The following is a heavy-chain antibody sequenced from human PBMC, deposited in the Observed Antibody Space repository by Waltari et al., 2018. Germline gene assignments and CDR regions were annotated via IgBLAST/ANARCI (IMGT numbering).Heavy chain of an antibody. CDR3: GRSRRGDDYDPSSH. CDR2: ISSSGIIM. CDR1: GFVFSNYG. J-gene: IGHJ4*02. D-gene: IGHD3-16*01. V-gene: IGHV3-21*01. Sequence: EVRLVESGGGLVKPGGSLRLSCAASGFVFSNYGLNWFRRAPGKGLEWGGCISSSGIIMYYGQSVEGRFTITRDNDKESLFLQMDSLRVDDTAMYYCGRSRRGDDYDPSSHWGQGTLVTVSS.